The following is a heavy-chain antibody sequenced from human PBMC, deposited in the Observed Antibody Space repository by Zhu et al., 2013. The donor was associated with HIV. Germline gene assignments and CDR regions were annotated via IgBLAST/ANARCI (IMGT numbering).Heavy chain of an antibody. J-gene: IGHJ6*03. CDR3: AGPERYYMDV. Sequence: QVHLVQSGAEMKKPGASVKVSCKASGYTFTDYYMHWVRQAPGQGLEWMGWINPNSGGSNQAQKFQGRVTMTRDTSINTIYMELSRLTSDDTAVYYCAGPERYYMDVWGKGTTVTVSS. V-gene: IGHV1-2*02. CDR1: GYTFTDYY. CDR2: INPNSGGS.